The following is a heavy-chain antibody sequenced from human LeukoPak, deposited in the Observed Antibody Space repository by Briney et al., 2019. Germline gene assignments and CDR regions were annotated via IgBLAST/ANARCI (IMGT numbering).Heavy chain of an antibody. CDR3: ARRDGSGSHMDPIDY. V-gene: IGHV4-59*08. CDR2: IYYSGST. J-gene: IGHJ4*02. CDR1: GGSISSYY. D-gene: IGHD3-10*01. Sequence: PSETLSLTCTVSGGSISSYYWSWIRQPPGKGLEWIGYIYYSGSTNYNPSLKSRVTISVDTSKNQFSLKLSSVTAADTAVYYCARRDGSGSHMDPIDYWGQGTLVTVSS.